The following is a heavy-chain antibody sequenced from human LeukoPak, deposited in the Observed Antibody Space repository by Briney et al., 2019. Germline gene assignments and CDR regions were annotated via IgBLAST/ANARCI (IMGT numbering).Heavy chain of an antibody. CDR1: GFTFDDYA. Sequence: PGGSLRLSCAASGFTFDDYAMHWVRQAPGKGLEWVSGISWNSGSIGYADSVKGRFTISRDNAKNSLYLQMNSLRAEDTALYYCAKVWMEGASGGLYFDYWGQGTLVTVPS. CDR2: ISWNSGSI. D-gene: IGHD1-26*01. J-gene: IGHJ4*02. V-gene: IGHV3-9*01. CDR3: AKVWMEGASGGLYFDY.